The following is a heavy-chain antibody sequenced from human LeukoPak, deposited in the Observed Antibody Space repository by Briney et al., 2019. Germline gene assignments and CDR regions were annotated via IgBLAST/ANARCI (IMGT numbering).Heavy chain of an antibody. V-gene: IGHV3-66*03. CDR1: GFTVSSNY. Sequence: GGSLRLSCAASGFTVSSNYMSWVRQAPGKGLEWVSAITATSSSTYDADSVQGRFTISRDNSKNTLFLQMNSLRPEDTAIYYCAKLFESGTYNNFFHYWGQGTLVTVSS. CDR2: ITATSSST. J-gene: IGHJ4*02. D-gene: IGHD3-10*01. CDR3: AKLFESGTYNNFFHY.